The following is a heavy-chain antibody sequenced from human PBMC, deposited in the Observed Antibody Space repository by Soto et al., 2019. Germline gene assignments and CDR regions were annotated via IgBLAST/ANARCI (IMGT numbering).Heavy chain of an antibody. J-gene: IGHJ6*02. CDR1: GFTSSNYA. V-gene: IGHV3-23*01. CDR3: AKALRYFDWLLRPWNSMDV. CDR2: IGGSGDST. D-gene: IGHD3-9*01. Sequence: VGSLRLSCAASGFTSSNYAMSWVRQAPGKGLEWVSTIGGSGDSTYYADSVKGRFTISRDNSRNTLYLQMNSLRAEDTAVYYCAKALRYFDWLLRPWNSMDVWGQGTTVTVSS.